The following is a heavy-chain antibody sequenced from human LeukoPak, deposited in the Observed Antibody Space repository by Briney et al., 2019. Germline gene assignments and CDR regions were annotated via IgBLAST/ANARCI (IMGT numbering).Heavy chain of an antibody. J-gene: IGHJ6*03. CDR2: INTNTGNP. V-gene: IGHV7-4-1*02. CDR3: ARRYYYGSGNLHYMDV. D-gene: IGHD3-10*01. CDR1: GYTFTSYV. Sequence: GASVKVSCKASGYTFTSYVMNWVRQVPGQGLEWMGWINTNTGNPTYAQGFTGRFVFSLDISVSTAYLQISSLKAEDTAVYFCARRYYYGSGNLHYMDVWGKGTTVTVSS.